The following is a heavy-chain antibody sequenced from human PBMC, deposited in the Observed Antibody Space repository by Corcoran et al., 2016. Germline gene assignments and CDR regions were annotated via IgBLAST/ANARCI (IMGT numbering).Heavy chain of an antibody. Sequence: EVQLVESGGGLVQPGGSLRLSCVASGFTFGSYWMAWVRQAPGKGLEWVATIKEDGTERYYVDSVKGRFTISRDSAKDSMFLQMNRLRAEYTAVYDCARDPLRRYDYWGQGILVIVSS. D-gene: IGHD3-16*01. CDR3: ARDPLRRYDY. V-gene: IGHV3-7*01. CDR2: IKEDGTER. CDR1: GFTFGSYW. J-gene: IGHJ4*02.